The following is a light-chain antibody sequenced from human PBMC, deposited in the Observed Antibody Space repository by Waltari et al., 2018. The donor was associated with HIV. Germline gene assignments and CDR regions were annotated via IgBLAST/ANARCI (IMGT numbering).Light chain of an antibody. CDR2: GNT. CDR1: SDDIRLYNF. Sequence: QSALTQPASVSGSPGQSIPIPCTGTSDDIRLYNFVSWYQKHPDKAPQLIIYGNTNRPSGVSYRFSGSKSDNTASLTISGLQAEDEADYYCTSFATADTLLFGGGTKLTVL. CDR3: TSFATADTLL. V-gene: IGLV2-14*03. J-gene: IGLJ2*01.